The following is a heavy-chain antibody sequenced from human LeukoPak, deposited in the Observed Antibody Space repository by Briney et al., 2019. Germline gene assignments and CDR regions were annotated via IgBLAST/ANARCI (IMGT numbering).Heavy chain of an antibody. CDR3: AKDPMSGRYFDWLSKDYGMDV. V-gene: IGHV3-23*01. J-gene: IGHJ6*02. CDR1: EFTFSSYA. CDR2: ISGSGGST. Sequence: GGSLRLSCAASEFTFSSYAMSWVRQAPGKGLEWVSAISGSGGSTYYADSVKGRFTISRDNSKNTLYLQMNRLRAEETAVYYCAKDPMSGRYFDWLSKDYGMDVWGQGTTVTVSS. D-gene: IGHD3-9*01.